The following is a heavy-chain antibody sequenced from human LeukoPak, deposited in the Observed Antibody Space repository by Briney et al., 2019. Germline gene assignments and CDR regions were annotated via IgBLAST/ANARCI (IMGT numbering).Heavy chain of an antibody. CDR2: ISGSGGST. V-gene: IGHV3-23*01. CDR1: GFTFSSYA. J-gene: IGHJ5*02. Sequence: GGSLRLSCAASGFTFSSYAMSWVRQAPGKGLEWVSAISGSGGSTYYADSVKGRFTISRDNSKNTLYLQMNSLRAEDTAVYYCAKASVYSSSWYGWFDPWGQGTLVTVSS. D-gene: IGHD6-13*01. CDR3: AKASVYSSSWYGWFDP.